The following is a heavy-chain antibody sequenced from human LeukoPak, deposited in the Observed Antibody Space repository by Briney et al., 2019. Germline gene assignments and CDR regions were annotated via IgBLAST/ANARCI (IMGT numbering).Heavy chain of an antibody. CDR2: ISSSSSYI. CDR1: GFTFSSYS. Sequence: PGGSLRLSCAGSGFTFSSYSMNWVRQAPGKGLEWVSSISSSSSYIYYADSVKGRFTISRDNAKNSLYLQMNSLRAEDTAVYYCARDPSTYYYDSSGYYWDYWGQGTLVTVSS. J-gene: IGHJ4*02. D-gene: IGHD3-22*01. V-gene: IGHV3-21*01. CDR3: ARDPSTYYYDSSGYYWDY.